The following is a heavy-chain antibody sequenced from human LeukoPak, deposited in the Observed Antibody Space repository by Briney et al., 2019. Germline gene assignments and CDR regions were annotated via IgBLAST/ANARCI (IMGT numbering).Heavy chain of an antibody. Sequence: PGGSLRLSCAASGFTFSTFAMIWVRQPPGKGLEWVSSIFPSGGEIHYADSVRGRFTISRDNSKNTLYLQMNSLRAEDTAVYYCARDSEGSGSYHISYYFDYWGQGTLVTVSS. CDR1: GFTFSTFA. V-gene: IGHV3-23*01. CDR3: ARDSEGSGSYHISYYFDY. D-gene: IGHD3-10*01. CDR2: IFPSGGEI. J-gene: IGHJ4*02.